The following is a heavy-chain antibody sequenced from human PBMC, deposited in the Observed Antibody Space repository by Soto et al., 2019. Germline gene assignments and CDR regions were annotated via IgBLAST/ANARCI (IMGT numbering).Heavy chain of an antibody. V-gene: IGHV3-30*18. CDR1: GFTFSNYG. Sequence: QVPLVESGGVVVQPGRSLRLSCVASGFTFSNYGMHWVRQAPGKGLEWVAVLSYDGGNRYYADSVKGRFAISRDISKNTLYFQMHSLRSADSAVYYWSKDVGVVIATRGWTYSWGQGTLVTVSS. J-gene: IGHJ4*02. CDR3: SKDVGVVIATRGWTYS. D-gene: IGHD2-15*01. CDR2: LSYDGGNR.